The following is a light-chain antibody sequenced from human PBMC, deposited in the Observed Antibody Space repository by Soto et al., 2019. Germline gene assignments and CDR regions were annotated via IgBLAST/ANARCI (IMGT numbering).Light chain of an antibody. CDR1: QDISNY. J-gene: IGKJ4*01. CDR2: DAS. CDR3: QQYDNLLT. Sequence: RMTQSPSSLSESVGDRGTITCQASQDISNYLNWYQQKPGKAPKLLIYDASNLETGVPSRFSGSGSGTYFTFTISSLQPEDIATYYCQQYDNLLTFGGGTKVEIK. V-gene: IGKV1-33*01.